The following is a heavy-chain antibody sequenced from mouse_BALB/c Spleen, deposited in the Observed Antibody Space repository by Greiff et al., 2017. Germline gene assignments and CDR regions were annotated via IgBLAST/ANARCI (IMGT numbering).Heavy chain of an antibody. CDR1: GFSLTSYG. Sequence: VKLVESGPGLVAPSQSLSITCTVSGFSLTSYGVHWVRQPPGKGLEWLGVIWAGGSTNYNSALMSRLSISKDNSKSQVFLKMNSLQTDDTAMYYCARDRRLTGPYAMDYWGQGTSVTVSS. D-gene: IGHD4-1*01. CDR2: IWAGGST. J-gene: IGHJ4*01. V-gene: IGHV2-9*02. CDR3: ARDRRLTGPYAMDY.